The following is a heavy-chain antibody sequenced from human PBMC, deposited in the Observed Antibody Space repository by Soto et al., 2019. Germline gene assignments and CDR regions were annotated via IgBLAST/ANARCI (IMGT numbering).Heavy chain of an antibody. Sequence: EVQLLESGGGLVQPGGSLRLSCAASGLTFSSYAMIWVRQAPGEGLEWVSSIGVSGGITNYADSVKGRFTISRDNSKNTLYQQMNSLRVEDTAVYYCAKANRYYYFDYWGQGTLVTVSS. CDR3: AKANRYYYFDY. V-gene: IGHV3-23*01. D-gene: IGHD1-26*01. J-gene: IGHJ4*02. CDR2: IGVSGGIT. CDR1: GLTFSSYA.